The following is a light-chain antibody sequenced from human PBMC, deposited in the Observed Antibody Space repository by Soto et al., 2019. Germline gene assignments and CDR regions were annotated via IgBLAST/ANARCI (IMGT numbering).Light chain of an antibody. CDR3: QQYHSYWT. V-gene: IGKV1-5*01. CDR2: DAS. J-gene: IGKJ1*01. Sequence: DFQIPQSPSTLSASVGDRVTITCRASQNIRSRLAWFQQKPGKAPKLLIYDASSLESGVPQRFSGSGSGTEFTLTISRLQTDDFSTYYCQQYHSYWTFGQGTKVDIK. CDR1: QNIRSR.